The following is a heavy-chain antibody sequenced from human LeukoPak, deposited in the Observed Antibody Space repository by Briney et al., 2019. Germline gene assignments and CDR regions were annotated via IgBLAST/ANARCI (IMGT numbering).Heavy chain of an antibody. V-gene: IGHV3-30*04. D-gene: IGHD3-10*01. CDR1: GFTFSSYA. CDR3: ARKAGTMVRGVIIRYYYYYMDV. CDR2: ISYDGSNK. Sequence: PGGSLRLSCAASGFTFSSYAMHWVRQAPGKGLEWVAVISYDGSNKYYADSVKGRFTISRDNSKNTLYLQMNSLRAEDTAVYYCARKAGTMVRGVIIRYYYYYMDVWGKGTTVTVSS. J-gene: IGHJ6*03.